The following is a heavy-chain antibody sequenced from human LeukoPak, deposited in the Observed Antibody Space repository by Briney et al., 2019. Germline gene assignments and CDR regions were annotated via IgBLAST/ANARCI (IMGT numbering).Heavy chain of an antibody. CDR2: IYYSGST. CDR1: GGSTSSYY. J-gene: IGHJ4*02. Sequence: SETLSLTCTVSGGSTSSYYWSWIRQPPGKGLEWIGYIYYSGSTNYNPSLKSRVTISVDTSKNQFSLKLSSVTAADTAVYYCARGVWTSYCGGDCYSSPFDYWGQGTLVTVSS. V-gene: IGHV4-59*01. CDR3: ARGVWTSYCGGDCYSSPFDY. D-gene: IGHD2-21*02.